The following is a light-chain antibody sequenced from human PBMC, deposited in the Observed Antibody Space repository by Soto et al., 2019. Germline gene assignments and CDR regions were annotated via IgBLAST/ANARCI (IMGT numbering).Light chain of an antibody. CDR3: QKYNDFRFT. Sequence: DIQMTQSPSTLSASVGDGVTITCRASQSIGTWLAWYQQKPGKAPKLLLYKASNLESGVPSRFRGSGSGTEFALTVSSLLTDAFATDNCQKYNDFRFTFGPGTKVDIK. J-gene: IGKJ3*01. V-gene: IGKV1-5*03. CDR1: QSIGTW. CDR2: KAS.